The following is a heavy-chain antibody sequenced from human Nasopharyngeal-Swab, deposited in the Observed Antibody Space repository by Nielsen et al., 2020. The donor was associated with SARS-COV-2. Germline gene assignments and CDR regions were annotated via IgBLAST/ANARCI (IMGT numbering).Heavy chain of an antibody. D-gene: IGHD1-1*01. J-gene: IGHJ4*02. Sequence: GGSLRLSCAASGFTFRGSAMHWVRQASGKGLEWVGRIRSKANSYATAYAASVKGRFTISRDDSKNTAYLQMNSLKTEDTAVYYCTSVGDLRVQLFPLWGQGTLVTVSS. CDR3: TSVGDLRVQLFPL. CDR2: IRSKANSYAT. V-gene: IGHV3-73*01. CDR1: GFTFRGSA.